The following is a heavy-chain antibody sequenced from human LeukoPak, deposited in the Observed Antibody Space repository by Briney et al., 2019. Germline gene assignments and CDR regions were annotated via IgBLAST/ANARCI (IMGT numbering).Heavy chain of an antibody. J-gene: IGHJ4*02. CDR3: ARLKQQLSPFDY. D-gene: IGHD6-13*01. Sequence: SETLSLTCTVSGGSISSRSYYWGWIRQPPGKGLEWIGSINYSGSTYYNPSLKSRVTISVDTSKNQFSLKLRSVTAADTAVYHCARLKQQLSPFDYWGQGTLVTVSS. CDR1: GGSISSRSYY. V-gene: IGHV4-39*01. CDR2: INYSGST.